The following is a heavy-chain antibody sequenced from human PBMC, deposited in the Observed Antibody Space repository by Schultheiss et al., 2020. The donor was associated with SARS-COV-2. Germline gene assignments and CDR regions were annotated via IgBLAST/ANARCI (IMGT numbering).Heavy chain of an antibody. V-gene: IGHV1-18*01. CDR2: ISAYNGNT. J-gene: IGHJ6*02. Sequence: ASVKVSCKASGYTFTSYGISWVRQAPGQGLEWMGWISAYNGNTNYAQKLQGRVTMTTDTSTSTAYMELSSLRSEDTAVYYCARDPMLTTVDYYYYGMDVWGQGTTVTVSS. CDR1: GYTFTSYG. CDR3: ARDPMLTTVDYYYYGMDV. D-gene: IGHD4-23*01.